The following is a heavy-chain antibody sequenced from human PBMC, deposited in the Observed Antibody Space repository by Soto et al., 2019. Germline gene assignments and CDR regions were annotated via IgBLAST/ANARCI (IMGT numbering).Heavy chain of an antibody. CDR2: ISYDGSNK. CDR3: ARDKRDLRFLEWSYYFDY. D-gene: IGHD3-3*01. Sequence: GSLRLSCAACGFAFSSCAMHWVRQAPGKGLEWVALISYDGSNKYYADSVKGRFTISRDNSKNTLYLQMNSLRAEDTAVYYCARDKRDLRFLEWSYYFDYWGQGT. V-gene: IGHV3-30-3*01. CDR1: GFAFSSCA. J-gene: IGHJ4*02.